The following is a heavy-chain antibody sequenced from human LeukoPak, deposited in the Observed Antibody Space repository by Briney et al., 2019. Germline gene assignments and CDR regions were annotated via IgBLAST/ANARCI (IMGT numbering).Heavy chain of an antibody. Sequence: SETLSLTCAVSGGSISSSNWWSWVRQPPGKGLEWIGEIYHSGSTNYNPSLKSRVTISVDKSKNQFSLKLSSMTAADTAVYYCAKSRHNCTWWRYFDYWGQGTLVTVSS. D-gene: IGHD1-20*01. J-gene: IGHJ4*02. CDR3: AKSRHNCTWWRYFDY. V-gene: IGHV4-4*02. CDR2: IYHSGST. CDR1: GGSISSSNW.